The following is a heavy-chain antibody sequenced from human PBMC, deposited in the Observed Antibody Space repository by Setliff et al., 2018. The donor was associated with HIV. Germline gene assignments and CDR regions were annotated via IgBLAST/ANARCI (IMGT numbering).Heavy chain of an antibody. V-gene: IGHV4-34*01. D-gene: IGHD1-26*01. CDR1: GGSFSGYY. J-gene: IGHJ3*02. Sequence: SSETLSLTCAVYGGSFSGYYWTWIRQPPGKGLEWIGSIYYSGGTYYNPSLKSRVTISVDTSKNQFSLRLSSVTAADTDVYYCARGARALGGDAFDIWGQGTMVTVSS. CDR3: ARGARALGGDAFDI. CDR2: IYYSGGT.